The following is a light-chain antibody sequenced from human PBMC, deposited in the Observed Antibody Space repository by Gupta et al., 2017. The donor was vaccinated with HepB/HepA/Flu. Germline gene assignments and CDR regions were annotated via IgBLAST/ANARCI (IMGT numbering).Light chain of an antibody. Sequence: AIQLTQSPSSLSASVGDRVTITCRARQGIRNDLGWYKQKPGKAPKLLIYAASNIQSGFPSRFSGSGSGTDFTLTISSLQPEDFATYYCLQDYIYPRTFGQGTKVEIK. CDR2: AAS. CDR1: QGIRND. V-gene: IGKV1-6*01. J-gene: IGKJ1*01. CDR3: LQDYIYPRT.